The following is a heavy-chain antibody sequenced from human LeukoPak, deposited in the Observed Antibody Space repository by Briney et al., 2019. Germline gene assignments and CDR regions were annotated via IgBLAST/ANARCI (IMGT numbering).Heavy chain of an antibody. D-gene: IGHD6-6*01. Sequence: GGSLRLSCAASGFTSSSYAMNWVRQAPGKGLEWVSGISGSGGSIYYADSVKGRFTIPRDISKNTLYLQMNNLRADDTALYYCAKGPARISARNPPDYWGQGTLVTVSS. CDR3: AKGPARISARNPPDY. CDR1: GFTSSSYA. V-gene: IGHV3-23*01. J-gene: IGHJ4*02. CDR2: ISGSGGSI.